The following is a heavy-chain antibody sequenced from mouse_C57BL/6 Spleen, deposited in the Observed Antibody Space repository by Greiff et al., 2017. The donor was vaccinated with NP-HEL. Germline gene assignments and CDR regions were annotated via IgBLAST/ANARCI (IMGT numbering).Heavy chain of an antibody. V-gene: IGHV1-9*01. CDR1: GYTFTGYW. D-gene: IGHD1-3*01. J-gene: IGHJ1*03. CDR2: ILPGSGST. Sequence: VQLQQSGAELMKPGASVKLSCKATGYTFTGYWIEWVKQRPGHGLEWIGEILPGSGSTNYTEKFKGKATFTADTASNTSYMQLSSLTTEDSAIYYCARLGYTRWYFDVWGTGTTVTVSS. CDR3: ARLGYTRWYFDV.